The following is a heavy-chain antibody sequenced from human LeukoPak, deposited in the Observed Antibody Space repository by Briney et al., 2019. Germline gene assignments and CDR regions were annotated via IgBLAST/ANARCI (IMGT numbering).Heavy chain of an antibody. J-gene: IGHJ6*03. CDR2: IKQDGSEK. CDR3: ARGYTAMVNYYYMDV. V-gene: IGHV3-7*01. D-gene: IGHD5-18*01. Sequence: PGGSLRLSCAASGFTFSSYWMSWVRQAPGKGLEWVANIKQDGSEKYYVDSVKGRFTISRDNAKNSLYLQMNSLRAEDTAVYYCARGYTAMVNYYYMDVWGKGTTVTVSS. CDR1: GFTFSSYW.